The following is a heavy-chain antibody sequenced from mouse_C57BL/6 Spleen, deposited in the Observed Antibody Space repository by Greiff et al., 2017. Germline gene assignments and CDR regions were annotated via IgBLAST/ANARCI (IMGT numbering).Heavy chain of an antibody. CDR2: IYPGAGDT. V-gene: IGHV1-82*01. CDR3: ARGGYGSYDYYAMDY. CDR1: GYAFSSSW. Sequence: QVQLQQSGPELVKPGASVKISCKASGYAFSSSWMNWVQQRPGQGLEWIGRIYPGAGDTNYNGKFKGKATLTADKSSSTASMQLSSLTSEDSAVYVCARGGYGSYDYYAMDYWGQGTSVTVSS. J-gene: IGHJ4*01. D-gene: IGHD2-1*01.